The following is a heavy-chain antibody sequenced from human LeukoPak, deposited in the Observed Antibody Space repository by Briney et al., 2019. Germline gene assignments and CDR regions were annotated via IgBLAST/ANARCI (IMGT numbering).Heavy chain of an antibody. CDR1: GYTFSSYS. J-gene: IGHJ4*02. V-gene: IGHV3-21*01. CDR2: ISVGSNYI. CDR3: ARLRRNSDRSGYYYYYDY. D-gene: IGHD3-22*01. Sequence: KPGGSLRLSCAASGYTFSSYSINWVRQAPGKGLEWVSSISVGSNYIDYADSVRGRFSISRDDARNSLYLQMDSLRGDDTAVYYCARLRRNSDRSGYYYYYDYWGQGTLVTVSS.